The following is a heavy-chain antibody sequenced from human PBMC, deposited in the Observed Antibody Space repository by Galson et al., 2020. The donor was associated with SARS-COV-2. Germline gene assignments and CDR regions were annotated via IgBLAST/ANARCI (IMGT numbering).Heavy chain of an antibody. V-gene: IGHV3-30-3*01. CDR1: GFTFSSYA. J-gene: IGHJ4*02. Sequence: SLRLSCAASGFTFSSYAMHWVRQAPGKGLEWVAVISYDGSNKYYADSVKGRFTISRDNSKNTLYLQMNSLRAEDTAVYYCAIGAVAGTGAFDYWGQGTLVTVSS. CDR2: ISYDGSNK. D-gene: IGHD6-19*01. CDR3: AIGAVAGTGAFDY.